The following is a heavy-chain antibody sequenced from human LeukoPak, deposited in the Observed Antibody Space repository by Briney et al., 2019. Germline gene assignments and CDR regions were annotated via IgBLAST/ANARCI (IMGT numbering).Heavy chain of an antibody. CDR1: GGSISSYY. CDR2: IYYSGST. CDR3: ASNEWSGYYFDY. Sequence: SSETLSRTCTVSGGSISSYYWSWIRQPPGKGLEWIGYIYYSGSTNYNPSLKSRVIMSVDTSKNQFSLKLSSVTAADTAVYYCASNEWSGYYFDYWGQGTLVTVSS. V-gene: IGHV4-59*08. J-gene: IGHJ4*02. D-gene: IGHD3-3*01.